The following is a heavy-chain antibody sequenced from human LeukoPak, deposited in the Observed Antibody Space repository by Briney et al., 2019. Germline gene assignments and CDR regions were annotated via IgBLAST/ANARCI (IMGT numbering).Heavy chain of an antibody. V-gene: IGHV1-18*01. CDR3: GTIFYYYDSSGPIQH. CDR1: GYTFTSYG. J-gene: IGHJ1*01. D-gene: IGHD3-22*01. CDR2: ISAYNGNT. Sequence: ASVKVSCTASGYTFTSYGISWVRQAPGQGLEWMGWISAYNGNTNYAQKLQGRVTMTTDTSTSTAYMELRSLRSDDTAVYYCGTIFYYYDSSGPIQHWGQGTLVTVSS.